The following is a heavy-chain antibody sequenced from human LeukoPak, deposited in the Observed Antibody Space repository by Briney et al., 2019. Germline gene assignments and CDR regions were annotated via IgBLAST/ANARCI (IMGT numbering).Heavy chain of an antibody. CDR2: IGVGSSTK. V-gene: IGHV3-48*01. CDR1: GFTFSDYA. CDR3: TRRYNYDSSGYYYVRDAFDI. D-gene: IGHD3-22*01. Sequence: GGSLRLSCAASGFTFSDYAMNWVRQAPGKGLEWVSYIGVGSSTKYYGDSVKGRFTISRDDAKNSVYLQMNSLKTEDTAVYYCTRRYNYDSSGYYYVRDAFDIWGQGTMVTVSS. J-gene: IGHJ3*02.